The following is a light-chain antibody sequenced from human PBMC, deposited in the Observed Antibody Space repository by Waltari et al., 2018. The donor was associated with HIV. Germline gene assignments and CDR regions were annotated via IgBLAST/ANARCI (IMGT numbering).Light chain of an antibody. CDR3: QYLDSFPL. Sequence: DIQLTQSPSFLSASVGARVTITCRASRGITTSLAWHKQKPGNAPKLLIYGASTLQTGVPSRFSGSASGTEFTLTIDTLQPEDFATYYCQYLDSFPLFGGGTKVEVK. V-gene: IGKV1-9*01. CDR2: GAS. J-gene: IGKJ4*01. CDR1: RGITTS.